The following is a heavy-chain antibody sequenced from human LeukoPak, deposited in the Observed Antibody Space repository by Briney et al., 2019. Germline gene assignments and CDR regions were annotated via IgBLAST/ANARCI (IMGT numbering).Heavy chain of an antibody. J-gene: IGHJ3*02. D-gene: IGHD3-3*01. CDR2: IYTSGST. CDR3: ARFRDYTEAFDI. V-gene: IGHV4-4*07. Sequence: NPSETLSLTCTVSGGSISSYYWSWIRQPAGKGLEWIGRIYTSGSTDYNPSLKSRVTMSVDTSKNQFSLKLNSVTAADTAVYYCARFRDYTEAFDIWGQGTMVTVSS. CDR1: GGSISSYY.